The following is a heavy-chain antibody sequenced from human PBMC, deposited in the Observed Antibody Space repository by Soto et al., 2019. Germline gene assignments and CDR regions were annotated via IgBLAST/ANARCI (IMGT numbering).Heavy chain of an antibody. CDR3: AKSHSSSSGWFDP. J-gene: IGHJ5*02. CDR2: ISGSGGST. V-gene: IGHV3-23*01. CDR1: GFTFSSYA. Sequence: LRLSCAASGFTFSSYAMSWVRQAPGKGLEWVSAISGSGGSTYYADSVKGRFTISRDNSKSTLYLQMNSLRAEDTAVYYCAKSHSSSSGWFDPWGQGTLVTVSS. D-gene: IGHD6-6*01.